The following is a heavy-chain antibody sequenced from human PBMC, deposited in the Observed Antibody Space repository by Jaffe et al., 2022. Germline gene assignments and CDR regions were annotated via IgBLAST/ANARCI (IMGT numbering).Heavy chain of an antibody. Sequence: EVQLVESGGGLVQPGRSLRLSCTASGFTFGDYAMSWVRQAPGKGLEWVGFIRSKAYGGTTEYAASVKGRFTISRDDSKSIAYLQMNSLKTEDTAVYYCTRGSFGGVIATHDYWGQGTLVTVSS. V-gene: IGHV3-49*04. J-gene: IGHJ4*02. CDR2: IRSKAYGGTT. CDR3: TRGSFGGVIATHDY. CDR1: GFTFGDYA. D-gene: IGHD3-16*02.